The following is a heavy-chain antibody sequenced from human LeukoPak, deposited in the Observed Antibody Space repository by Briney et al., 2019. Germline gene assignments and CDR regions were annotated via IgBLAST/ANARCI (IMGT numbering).Heavy chain of an antibody. V-gene: IGHV1-18*01. J-gene: IGHJ1*01. Sequence: ASVKVSCKASGYTFTSYGISWVRQAPGQGLEWMGWISAYNGNTNYAQKLQGRVTMTTDTSTSTAYMELRSLRSDDTAVYYCAREGVYSSSWTEGFQHWGQGTLVTVSS. D-gene: IGHD6-13*01. CDR2: ISAYNGNT. CDR3: AREGVYSSSWTEGFQH. CDR1: GYTFTSYG.